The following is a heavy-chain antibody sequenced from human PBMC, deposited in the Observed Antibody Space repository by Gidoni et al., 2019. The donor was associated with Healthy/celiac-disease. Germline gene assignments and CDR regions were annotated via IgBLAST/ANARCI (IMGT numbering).Heavy chain of an antibody. Sequence: QVTLTESGTVLVKPTESLTLTSTVPGFSLSNARMGVSWFRQPPGKALEWLAYIFSNDEKSYSTSLKSRLTISKDTSKSQVVLTMTNMDPVDTATYYGARQAEMVGATSNWFDPWGQGTLVTVSS. J-gene: IGHJ5*02. D-gene: IGHD1-26*01. V-gene: IGHV2-26*01. CDR1: GFSLSNARMG. CDR2: IFSNDEK. CDR3: ARQAEMVGATSNWFDP.